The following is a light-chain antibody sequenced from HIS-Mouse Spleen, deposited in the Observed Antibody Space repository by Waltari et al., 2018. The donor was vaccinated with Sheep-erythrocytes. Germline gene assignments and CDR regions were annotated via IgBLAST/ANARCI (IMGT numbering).Light chain of an antibody. V-gene: IGLV3-19*01. J-gene: IGLJ3*02. CDR1: SLRSYY. Sequence: SSELTQDPAVSVALGQTVRITCQGVSLRSYYASWYQQKPGQAPVLVSYGKNNRPSGIPDRFSGSSSGNTASLTITGAQAEDEADYYCNSRDSSGNHLVFGGGTKLTVL. CDR2: GKN. CDR3: NSRDSSGNHLV.